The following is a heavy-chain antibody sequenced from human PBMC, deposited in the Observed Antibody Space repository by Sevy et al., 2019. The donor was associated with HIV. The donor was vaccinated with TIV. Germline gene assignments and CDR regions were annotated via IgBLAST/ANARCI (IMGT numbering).Heavy chain of an antibody. CDR2: ISGISNYI. D-gene: IGHD2-2*01. V-gene: IGHV3-21*06. CDR1: GFTFSSYS. Sequence: GGSLRLSCAASGFTFSSYSMNWVRQAPGKGLEWVSSISGISNYIYYADSVKGRFTISRDNAKSLLYLQMNSLRAEDTAVYYCARTCCSITSCLTADAFDIWGQGTLVTVSS. CDR3: ARTCCSITSCLTADAFDI. J-gene: IGHJ3*02.